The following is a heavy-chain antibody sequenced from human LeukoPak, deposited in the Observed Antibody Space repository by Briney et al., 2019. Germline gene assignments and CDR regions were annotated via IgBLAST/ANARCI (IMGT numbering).Heavy chain of an antibody. J-gene: IGHJ4*02. CDR3: AMERGILTGYNY. CDR1: GFTFSSYS. D-gene: IGHD3-9*01. V-gene: IGHV3-21*01. CDR2: ISSSSSYI. Sequence: GGSLRLSCAASGFTFSSYSMNWVRQAPGKGLEWVSSISSSSSYIYYADSVKGRFTISRDNAKNSLYLQMNSLRAEDTAVYYCAMERGILTGYNYWGQGTLVTVSS.